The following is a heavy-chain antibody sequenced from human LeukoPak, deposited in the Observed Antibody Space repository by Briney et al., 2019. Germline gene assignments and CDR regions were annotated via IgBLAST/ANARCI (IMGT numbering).Heavy chain of an antibody. J-gene: IGHJ5*02. Sequence: PRASVRVSCKASGYTFNNYGISWVRHAPGQGLEWMGWVTSYNGDTSYAQKFQGRITMRTHTSTSTAYMELRSVGFDDTAVYYCAKDWHILTGRNCFDPWGKGTLVTVSS. CDR3: AKDWHILTGRNCFDP. D-gene: IGHD3-9*01. CDR2: VTSYNGDT. V-gene: IGHV1-18*01. CDR1: GYTFNNYG.